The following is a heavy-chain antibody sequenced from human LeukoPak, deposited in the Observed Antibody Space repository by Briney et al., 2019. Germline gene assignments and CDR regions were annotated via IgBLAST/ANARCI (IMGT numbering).Heavy chain of an antibody. V-gene: IGHV7-4-1*01. J-gene: IGHJ4*02. CDR2: INTNTGNP. CDR1: GYTFTSYA. D-gene: IGHD6-13*01. CDR3: ARHSSSWYRGLPDY. Sequence: ASVKVSCKASGYTFTSYAMNWVRQDPGQGLEWMGWINTNTGNPTYAQGFTGRFVFSLDTSVSTAYLQICSLKAEDTAVYYCARHSSSWYRGLPDYWGQGTLVTVSS.